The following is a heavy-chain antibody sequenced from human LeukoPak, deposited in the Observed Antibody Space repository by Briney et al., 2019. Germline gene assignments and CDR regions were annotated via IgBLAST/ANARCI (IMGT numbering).Heavy chain of an antibody. CDR3: AKEVLGSYPYFDY. Sequence: PGGSLRLSCAASGFTFSSYAMSWVRQAPGKGLEWVSAISGSGGNTYYADSVKGRYTISRDNFKNTLYLQMNSLRAEDTAVYYCAKEVLGSYPYFDYWGQGTLVTDSS. J-gene: IGHJ4*02. V-gene: IGHV3-23*01. CDR2: ISGSGGNT. D-gene: IGHD3-10*01. CDR1: GFTFSSYA.